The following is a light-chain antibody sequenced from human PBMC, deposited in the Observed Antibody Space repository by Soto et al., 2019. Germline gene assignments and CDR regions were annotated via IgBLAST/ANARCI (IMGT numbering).Light chain of an antibody. CDR1: SSDVGNYKY. V-gene: IGLV2-14*01. J-gene: IGLJ1*01. Sequence: QSALTQPASVSGSPGQSITISCTGTSSDVGNYKYVSWYQQHPGKAPKLMIYEVSNRPSGVSTRFSGSKSGNTASLTISGLQAEDETDYYCFSYTRSGTYVFGTETKVTVL. CDR3: FSYTRSGTYV. CDR2: EVS.